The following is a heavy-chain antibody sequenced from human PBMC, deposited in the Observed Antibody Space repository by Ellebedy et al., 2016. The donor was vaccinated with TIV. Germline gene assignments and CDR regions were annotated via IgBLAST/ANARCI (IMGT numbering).Heavy chain of an antibody. Sequence: ASVKVSCKASGGTFSSYAISWVRQAPGQGLEWMGGIIPIFGTSNYAQKFQGRVTIIADESTSTAYMELSSLRSEDTAVYYCALSDSAMVDAFDYWGQGTLVTVSS. V-gene: IGHV1-69*13. CDR3: ALSDSAMVDAFDY. J-gene: IGHJ4*02. CDR2: IIPIFGTS. CDR1: GGTFSSYA. D-gene: IGHD5-18*01.